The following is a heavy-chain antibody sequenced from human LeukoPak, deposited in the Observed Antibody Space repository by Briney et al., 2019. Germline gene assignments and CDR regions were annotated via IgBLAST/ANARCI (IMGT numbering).Heavy chain of an antibody. Sequence: GGSLRLSCAASGFTFSSYAMHWVRQAPGKGLEWVAVISYDGSNKYYADSVKGRFTISRDNSKNTLYLQMNSLRAEDTAVYYCARGCSSSWCWKYWGQGTLVTVSS. CDR1: GFTFSSYA. CDR2: ISYDGSNK. CDR3: ARGCSSSWCWKY. D-gene: IGHD6-13*01. V-gene: IGHV3-30*04. J-gene: IGHJ4*02.